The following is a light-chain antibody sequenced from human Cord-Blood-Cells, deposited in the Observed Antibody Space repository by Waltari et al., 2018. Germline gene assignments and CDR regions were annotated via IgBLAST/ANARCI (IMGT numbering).Light chain of an antibody. CDR2: EVS. J-gene: IGLJ3*02. V-gene: IGLV2-14*01. CDR1: SRDVGGYNY. Sequence: QSALTQPASVSGSPGHSITISCTGTSRDVGGYNYVSWYQQHPGKAPKLMIYEVSNRPSGVSNRFSGSKSGNTASLTISGLQAEDEADYYCSSYTSSSTWVFGGGTKLTVL. CDR3: SSYTSSSTWV.